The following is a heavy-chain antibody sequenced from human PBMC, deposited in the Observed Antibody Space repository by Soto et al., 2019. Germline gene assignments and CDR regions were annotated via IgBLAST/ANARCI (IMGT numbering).Heavy chain of an antibody. CDR2: IIPIFGTA. Sequence: VKVSCKASGGTFSSYAISWVRQAPGQGLEWMGGIIPIFGTANYAQKFQGRVTITADKSTSTAYMELSSLRSEDTAVYYCARSTVVRQYNWFDPWGQGTLVTVSS. CDR3: ARSTVVRQYNWFDP. D-gene: IGHD4-17*01. V-gene: IGHV1-69*13. J-gene: IGHJ5*02. CDR1: GGTFSSYA.